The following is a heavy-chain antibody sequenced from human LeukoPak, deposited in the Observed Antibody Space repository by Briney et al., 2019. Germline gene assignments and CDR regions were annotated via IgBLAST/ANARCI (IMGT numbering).Heavy chain of an antibody. J-gene: IGHJ4*02. V-gene: IGHV3-11*06. CDR1: GFIFSEYY. D-gene: IGHD2-2*01. Sequence: GGSLRLSCTASGFIFSEYYMGWVRQDPGQGLEWISYISTIGYTSYADSVKGRFTISRETAKKSVYLQMNSLRAEDTSIYYCTRRDCTRTSCYASDWGQGTLVTVSS. CDR2: ISTIGYT. CDR3: TRRDCTRTSCYASD.